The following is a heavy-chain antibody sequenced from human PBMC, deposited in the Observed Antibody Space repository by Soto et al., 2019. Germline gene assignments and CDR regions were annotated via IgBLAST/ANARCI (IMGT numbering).Heavy chain of an antibody. J-gene: IGHJ4*02. CDR3: ARAVSYGSASYYHDY. Sequence: PGGSLRLSCAASGFTFSSYWMSWVRQAPGKGLEWVANIKQDGSEKYYVDSVKGRFTISRDNAKNSLYLQMNSLRAEDTAVYYCARAVSYGSASYYHDYWGQGTLVTVSS. CDR1: GFTFSSYW. V-gene: IGHV3-7*01. D-gene: IGHD3-10*01. CDR2: IKQDGSEK.